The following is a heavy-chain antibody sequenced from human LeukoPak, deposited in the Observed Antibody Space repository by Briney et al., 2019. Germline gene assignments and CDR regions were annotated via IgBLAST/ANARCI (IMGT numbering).Heavy chain of an antibody. CDR3: ARTYYDFSSGYYSHEGNPFDY. Sequence: PGGSLRLSCAASGFTFSSYSMNRVRQAPGKGLEWVSDISSSSSTIYYADSVKGQFTISRDNAKNSLYLEMNSLRAEDTAVYYCARTYYDFSSGYYSHEGNPFDYWGQGTLVTVSS. CDR1: GFTFSSYS. V-gene: IGHV3-48*01. J-gene: IGHJ4*02. CDR2: ISSSSSTI. D-gene: IGHD3-3*01.